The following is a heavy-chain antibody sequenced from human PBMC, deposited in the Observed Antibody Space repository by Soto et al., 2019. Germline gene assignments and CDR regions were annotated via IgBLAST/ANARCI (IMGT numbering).Heavy chain of an antibody. CDR1: GGSISDDTYY. D-gene: IGHD6-19*01. CDR3: ARHEAPSGWYFDY. CDR2: IYYSGTS. Sequence: PSETLSLTCTVSGGSISDDTYYWGWIRQPPGKGLEWIGSIYYSGTSSYNPSLESRVTMSVDTSKNQFSLKLSSVTAADTAVYYCARHEAPSGWYFDYWGQGTLVTVSS. J-gene: IGHJ4*02. V-gene: IGHV4-39*01.